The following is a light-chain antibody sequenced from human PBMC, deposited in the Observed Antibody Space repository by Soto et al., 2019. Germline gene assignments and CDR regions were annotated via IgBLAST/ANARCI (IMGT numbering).Light chain of an antibody. CDR3: QQCENSVPLT. Sequence: EIVMTQSPGTLSLSPGETATLSCRASQSVSSNYVAWFHQKPGQAPRLLIYGASSRATGVPDRFSASGSGTDFTLTISRLEPEDFAVYHCQQCENSVPLTFGGGTKVDIK. CDR2: GAS. J-gene: IGKJ4*01. V-gene: IGKV3-20*01. CDR1: QSVSSNY.